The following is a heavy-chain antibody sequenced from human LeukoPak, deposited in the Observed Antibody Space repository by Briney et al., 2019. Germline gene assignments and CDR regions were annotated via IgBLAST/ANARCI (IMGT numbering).Heavy chain of an antibody. CDR3: ARDWYNNSDAFDI. J-gene: IGHJ3*02. D-gene: IGHD4-11*01. CDR1: GFTFSSYA. Sequence: PGGSLRLSCAASGFTFSSYAMHWVRQAPGKGLEWVAVISYDGSNKYYADSVKSRFTISRDNAKNSLYLQIHSLRAEDTAVYYCARDWYNNSDAFDIWGQGTMVTVSS. V-gene: IGHV3-30*04. CDR2: ISYDGSNK.